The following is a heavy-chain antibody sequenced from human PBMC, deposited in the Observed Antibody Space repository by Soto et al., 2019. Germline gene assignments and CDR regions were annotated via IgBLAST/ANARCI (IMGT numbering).Heavy chain of an antibody. D-gene: IGHD2-15*01. CDR2: MNPSSGET. J-gene: IGHJ2*01. V-gene: IGHV1-8*01. CDR1: GYNFANFD. Sequence: ASVKVSCKTSGYNFANFDINWVRQAPGRGLVWMGWMNPSSGETGSAQNFQGRVTMTRDISTRTFFMQLTSLRSEDTAIYYCARGAEYCSGIRCYYNCDCWGRGTQATVSS. CDR3: ARGAEYCSGIRCYYNCDC.